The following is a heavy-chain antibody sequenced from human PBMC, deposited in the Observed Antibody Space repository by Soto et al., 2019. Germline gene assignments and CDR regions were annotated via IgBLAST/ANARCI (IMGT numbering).Heavy chain of an antibody. V-gene: IGHV1-69*01. D-gene: IGHD6-19*01. CDR3: AREVYSSGWFHYYYYCGMDV. CDR1: GGTFSSYA. J-gene: IGHJ6*02. Sequence: QVQLVQSGAEVKKPGSSVKVSCKASGGTFSSYAISWVRQAPGQGLEWMGGIIPIFGTANYAQKFQGRVTITADESTSTAYMERSSLRSEDTAVYYCAREVYSSGWFHYYYYCGMDVWGQGTTVTVSS. CDR2: IIPIFGTA.